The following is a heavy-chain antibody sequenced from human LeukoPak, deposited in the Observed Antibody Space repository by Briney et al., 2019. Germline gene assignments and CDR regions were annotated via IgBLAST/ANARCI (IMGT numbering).Heavy chain of an antibody. CDR3: ASSQDYVRTVA. J-gene: IGHJ5*02. Sequence: TSETLSLTCAVYGGSFSGYYWRWLRQPPGRGVEWIGEINHSGSTNYNQSLKSRVTISVEKSKKKFSLKMSSVTAADTAVYCCASSQDYVRTVAWGQGTLVTVSS. CDR1: GGSFSGYY. D-gene: IGHD4-17*01. CDR2: INHSGST. V-gene: IGHV4-34*01.